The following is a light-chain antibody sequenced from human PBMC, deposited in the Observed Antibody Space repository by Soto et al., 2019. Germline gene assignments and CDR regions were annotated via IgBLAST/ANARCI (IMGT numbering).Light chain of an antibody. V-gene: IGKV3D-20*02. CDR2: DAS. J-gene: IGKJ5*01. Sequence: EFVLTQSPCTLSLSPGERATLSCRASQTVRNNYLAWYQQKPGQAPRLLIYDASSRATGIPARFSGRGSGTDFTLTISSLEPEDFAVYYCQQRSSAITFGQGTRLEIK. CDR1: QTVRNNY. CDR3: QQRSSAIT.